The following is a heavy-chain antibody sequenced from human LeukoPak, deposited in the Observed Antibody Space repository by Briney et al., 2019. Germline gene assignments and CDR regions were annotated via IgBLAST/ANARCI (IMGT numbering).Heavy chain of an antibody. Sequence: GGSLRLSCAASGFTFSSYSMNWVRQAPGKGLEWVSYISSSSSTIYYADSVKGRFTISRDNAKNSLYLQMNSPRAEDTAVYYCARGPDTVWGPLWGQGTLVTVSS. J-gene: IGHJ4*02. V-gene: IGHV3-48*01. CDR1: GFTFSSYS. CDR2: ISSSSSTI. CDR3: ARGPDTVWGPL. D-gene: IGHD5-18*01.